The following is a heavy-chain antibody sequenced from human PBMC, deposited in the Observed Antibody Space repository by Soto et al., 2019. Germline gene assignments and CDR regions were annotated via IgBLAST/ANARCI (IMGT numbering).Heavy chain of an antibody. J-gene: IGHJ6*02. CDR2: IYHTGST. Sequence: QLQLQESGSGLVKPSQTLSLTCAVSGDSISSGAYSWSWIRQPPGKGLEWIGYIYHTGSTYYNPSLKSRVTISVDTSKNQFSLKLSSVTAADTAVYYCARGGRDYYGSGSYSSYYYYGMDVWGQGTTVTVSS. CDR1: GDSISSGAYS. CDR3: ARGGRDYYGSGSYSSYYYYGMDV. V-gene: IGHV4-30-2*01. D-gene: IGHD3-10*01.